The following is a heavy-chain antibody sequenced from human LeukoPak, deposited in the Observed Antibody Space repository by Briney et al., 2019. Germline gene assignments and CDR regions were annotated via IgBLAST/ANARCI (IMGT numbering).Heavy chain of an antibody. CDR2: ITGSGGST. J-gene: IGHJ6*04. CDR1: GFTFTTYA. CDR3: AELGITMIGGV. D-gene: IGHD3-10*02. V-gene: IGHV3-23*01. Sequence: PSGGSLRLSCGASGFTFTTYAMTWVRQAPGKGLEWVSSITGSGGSTYYGDSVKGRFTISRDNAKNSLYLQMNSLRAEDTAVYYCAELGITMIGGVWGKGTTVTISS.